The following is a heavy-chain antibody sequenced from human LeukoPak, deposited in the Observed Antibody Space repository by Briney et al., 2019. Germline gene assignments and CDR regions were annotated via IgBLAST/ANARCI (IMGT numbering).Heavy chain of an antibody. V-gene: IGHV3-33*01. CDR1: GFIFSSYG. D-gene: IGHD2-21*02. Sequence: PGGSLRLSCAASGFIFSSYGMHWVRRAPGKGLEWVAVIWFDGNKKYYADTVKGRFTISRDNAKNTLYLQMNSLRAEDTAVYYCARDLIVVVTATNRTYYYYYGMDVWRQGTTVTVSS. CDR2: IWFDGNKK. J-gene: IGHJ6*02. CDR3: ARDLIVVVTATNRTYYYYYGMDV.